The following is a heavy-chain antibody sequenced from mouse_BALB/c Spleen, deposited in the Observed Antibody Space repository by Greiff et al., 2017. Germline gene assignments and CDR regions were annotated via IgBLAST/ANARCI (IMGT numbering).Heavy chain of an antibody. D-gene: IGHD2-4*01. V-gene: IGHV6-6*02. CDR1: GFTFSNYW. J-gene: IGHJ4*01. CDR2: IRFKSNNYAT. Sequence: EVQVVESGGGLVQPGGSMKLSCVASGFTFSNYWMNWVRQTPEKGLEWVAEIRFKSNNYATHYAESVKGRFTISRDDSKSSVYLQMNNLRAADTGTYYCTRGGSTMITAYDAMDYWGQGTSVTVSS. CDR3: TRGGSTMITAYDAMDY.